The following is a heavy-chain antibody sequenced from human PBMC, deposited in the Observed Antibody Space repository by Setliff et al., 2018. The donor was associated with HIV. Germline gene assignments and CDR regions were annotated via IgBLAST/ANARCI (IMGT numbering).Heavy chain of an antibody. J-gene: IGHJ4*02. Sequence: ASVKVSCKTSGGTFSSYSITWVRQAPGQGLEWMGGIIPLFGSADYAQRFQGRVTITADESTSTAHMELTSLRSEDTAMYYCAVVNKVTDFEYWGQGTLVTVSS. V-gene: IGHV1-69*13. CDR3: AVVNKVTDFEY. CDR2: IIPLFGSA. CDR1: GGTFSSYS. D-gene: IGHD2-21*01.